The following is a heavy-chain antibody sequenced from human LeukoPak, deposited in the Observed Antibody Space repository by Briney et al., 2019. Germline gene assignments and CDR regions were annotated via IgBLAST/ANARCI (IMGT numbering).Heavy chain of an antibody. CDR3: ARGESSSSPLYYYYYYMDV. D-gene: IGHD6-6*01. CDR2: IYTSGST. J-gene: IGHJ6*03. Sequence: PSETLSLTCTVSGGSISSGSYYWSWIRQPTGKGMEWIGRIYTSGSTNYNPSLKGRVTISVDTSKNQFSLKLSSVTAADTAVYYCARGESSSSPLYYYYYYMDVWGKGTTVTVSS. V-gene: IGHV4-61*02. CDR1: GGSISSGSYY.